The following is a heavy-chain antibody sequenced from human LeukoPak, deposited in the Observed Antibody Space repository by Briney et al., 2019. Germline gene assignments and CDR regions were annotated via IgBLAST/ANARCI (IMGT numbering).Heavy chain of an antibody. J-gene: IGHJ4*02. Sequence: SETLSLTCTVSGGSISSYYWSWIRQPPGKGLEWIGNSYYSGSTNCSPSLKSRVTISVDMSKNQFSLKLSSVTTADTAVYYCARDRGWLVDYWGQGSLVTVSS. D-gene: IGHD6-19*01. V-gene: IGHV4-59*01. CDR2: SYYSGST. CDR1: GGSISSYY. CDR3: ARDRGWLVDY.